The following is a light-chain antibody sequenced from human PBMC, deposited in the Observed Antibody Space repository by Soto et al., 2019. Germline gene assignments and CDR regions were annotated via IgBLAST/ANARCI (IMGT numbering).Light chain of an antibody. CDR2: QTS. CDR1: QYINTR. V-gene: IGKV3-11*01. Sequence: EIVLTQPPATLSSFPGDRVTLSCRASQYINTRLAWYQHRPGQAPRLLIYQTSIRAAGIPARFSASGSGTDFTLTISDVQPEDFALYYCHQRQSWPRTFGQGTKVGIK. J-gene: IGKJ1*01. CDR3: HQRQSWPRT.